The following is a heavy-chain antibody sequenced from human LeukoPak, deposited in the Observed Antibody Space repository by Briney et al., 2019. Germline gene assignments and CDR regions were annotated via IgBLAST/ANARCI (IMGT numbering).Heavy chain of an antibody. Sequence: SETLSLTCAVYGGSFGGYYWSWIRQPPGKGLEWIGEINHSGSTNYNPSLKSRVTISVDTSKNQFSPKLSSVTAADTAVYYCARAGSYGYDYWGQGTLVTVSS. CDR1: GGSFGGYY. V-gene: IGHV4-34*01. CDR2: INHSGST. D-gene: IGHD5-18*01. J-gene: IGHJ4*02. CDR3: ARAGSYGYDY.